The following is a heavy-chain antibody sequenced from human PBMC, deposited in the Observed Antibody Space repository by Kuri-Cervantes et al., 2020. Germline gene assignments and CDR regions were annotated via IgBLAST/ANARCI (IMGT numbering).Heavy chain of an antibody. D-gene: IGHD4-17*01. CDR3: ASRTDYGDLADAFDI. J-gene: IGHJ3*02. Sequence: SETLSLTCTVSGGSISSYYWSWIRQPPGKGLEWIGYTYYSGSTNYNPSLKSRVTISVDTSKNQFTLKLSSVTAADTAVYYCASRTDYGDLADAFDIWGQGTMVTVSS. CDR2: TYYSGST. CDR1: GGSISSYY. V-gene: IGHV4-59*08.